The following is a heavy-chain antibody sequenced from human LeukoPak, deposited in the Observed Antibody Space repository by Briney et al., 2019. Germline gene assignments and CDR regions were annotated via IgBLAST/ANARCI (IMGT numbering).Heavy chain of an antibody. CDR2: ITGGGRT. CDR3: ARDPNGDYIGAFDF. D-gene: IGHD4-17*01. V-gene: IGHV3-23*01. Sequence: GGSLRLSCAASGFTFNNYAMMWVRQAQGQGLEWVSAITGGGRTYYADSVKGRFTTSRDNSKNTLYLQMSSLRAEDTALYFCARDPNGDYIGAFDFLGQGTVVTVSS. CDR1: GFTFNNYA. J-gene: IGHJ3*01.